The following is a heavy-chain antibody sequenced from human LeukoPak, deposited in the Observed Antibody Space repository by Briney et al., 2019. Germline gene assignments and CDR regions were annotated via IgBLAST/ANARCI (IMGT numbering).Heavy chain of an antibody. J-gene: IGHJ5*02. CDR1: AFTFSSYP. D-gene: IGHD1-7*01. Sequence: PGPSLRLSCATSAFTFSSYPMSWARQPPGKGLGWVSAISDSGGSIYYADSVKGRFTISRDNSKNTLYLQMNSLRAEDSAVYYCARKALDNNWNFWFDPWGQGTRVSVSS. CDR2: ISDSGGSI. CDR3: ARKALDNNWNFWFDP. V-gene: IGHV3-23*01.